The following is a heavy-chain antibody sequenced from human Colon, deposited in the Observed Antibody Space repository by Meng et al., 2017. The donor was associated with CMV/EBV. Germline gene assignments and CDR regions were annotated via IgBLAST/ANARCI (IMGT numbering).Heavy chain of an antibody. J-gene: IGHJ4*02. CDR3: LTRPRDSDFHF. CDR1: GFTFRTAW. D-gene: IGHD4-11*01. V-gene: IGHV3-15*06. Sequence: GESLKISCEGSGFTFRTAWMNWVRQSPGKGLEWVGRIKTKDEGDATTYAEPVKGRFTMSRDDSQNTVYLQMNSLTSEDTGVYYCLTRPRDSDFHFWGQGTLVPSPQ. CDR2: IKTKDEGDAT.